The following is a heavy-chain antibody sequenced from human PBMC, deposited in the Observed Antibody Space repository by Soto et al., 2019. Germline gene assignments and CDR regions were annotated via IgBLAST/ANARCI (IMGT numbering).Heavy chain of an antibody. Sequence: GGSLRLSCAASGFTFISYAMHWVRQAPGKGLEWVAVISYDGSNKYYADSVKGRFTISRDNSKNTLYLQMNSLRAEDTAVYYCARDQKYNWNQNFDFWGQGILVTVS. CDR1: GFTFISYA. J-gene: IGHJ4*02. D-gene: IGHD1-20*01. CDR3: ARDQKYNWNQNFDF. CDR2: ISYDGSNK. V-gene: IGHV3-30-3*01.